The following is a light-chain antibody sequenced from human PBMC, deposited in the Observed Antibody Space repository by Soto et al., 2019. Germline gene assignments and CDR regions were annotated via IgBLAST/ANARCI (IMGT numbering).Light chain of an antibody. Sequence: QSVLTQPPSVSAAPGQKVTISCSGSSSNIGNNCVSWYQQLPGTAPKLLIYDNNKRPSGIPDRFSGSKSGTSATLGITGLQTGDEADYYCGTWDSSLSGVFGGGTKLTVL. CDR1: SSNIGNNC. CDR3: GTWDSSLSGV. J-gene: IGLJ2*01. V-gene: IGLV1-51*01. CDR2: DNN.